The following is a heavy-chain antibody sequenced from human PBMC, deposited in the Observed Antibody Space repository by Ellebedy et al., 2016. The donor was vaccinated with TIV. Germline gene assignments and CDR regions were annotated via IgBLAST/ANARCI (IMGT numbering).Heavy chain of an antibody. CDR3: ARERRYCGNECYLYYYCGMDV. V-gene: IGHV3-66*01. D-gene: IGHD2-21*01. Sequence: GESLKISCAASGFNVSTNYMTWVRQAPGRGLEWVSILNSGGATDYADSVKGRFIISRDDVKNTLHLQMFRLRAEDTAIYYCARERRYCGNECYLYYYCGMDVWGQGTTVTVAS. J-gene: IGHJ6*02. CDR1: GFNVSTNY. CDR2: LNSGGAT.